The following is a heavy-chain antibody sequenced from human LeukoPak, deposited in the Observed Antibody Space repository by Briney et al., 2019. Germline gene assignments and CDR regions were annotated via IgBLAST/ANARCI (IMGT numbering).Heavy chain of an antibody. J-gene: IGHJ3*02. CDR2: IYYSGIT. Sequence: SETLSLTCTVSGGSISIYFWSWIRQPPRKALDWIGYIYYSGITNYNPSLKSRVTISVDTSKNQFSLNLSSVTAADTAVYYCARTRDGYNLDAFDIWGQGTMVTVSS. V-gene: IGHV4-59*01. CDR3: ARTRDGYNLDAFDI. CDR1: GGSISIYF. D-gene: IGHD5-24*01.